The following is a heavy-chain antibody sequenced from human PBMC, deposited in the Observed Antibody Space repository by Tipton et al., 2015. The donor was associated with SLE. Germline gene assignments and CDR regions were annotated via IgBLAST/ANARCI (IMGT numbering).Heavy chain of an antibody. Sequence: SLRLSCAASGFTFHNYWMPWVRLAPGKGLVWVSRLSTDGSVTTYADSVKGRLTISRDNAKNTLYLQMRSLRVEDTGIYYCARAPTISVAGTTDPFGMDVWGPGTRVTVSS. CDR1: GFTFHNYW. V-gene: IGHV3-74*01. CDR3: ARAPTISVAGTTDPFGMDV. D-gene: IGHD6-19*01. J-gene: IGHJ6*02. CDR2: LSTDGSVT.